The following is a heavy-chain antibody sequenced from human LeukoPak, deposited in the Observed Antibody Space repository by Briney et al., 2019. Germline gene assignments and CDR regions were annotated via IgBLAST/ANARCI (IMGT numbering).Heavy chain of an antibody. CDR3: AKDGATAAGTPEDAFDI. Sequence: PGGTLRLSCAASGFTFSSYAMSWVRQAPGKGLEWVSAISGSGGSTYYADSVKGRFTISRDNSKNTLYLQMNSLRAEDTAVYYCAKDGATAAGTPEDAFDIWGQGTMVTVSS. D-gene: IGHD6-13*01. J-gene: IGHJ3*02. CDR1: GFTFSSYA. CDR2: ISGSGGST. V-gene: IGHV3-23*01.